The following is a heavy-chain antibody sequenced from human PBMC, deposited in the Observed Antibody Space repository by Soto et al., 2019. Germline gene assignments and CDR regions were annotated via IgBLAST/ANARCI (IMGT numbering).Heavy chain of an antibody. CDR1: GASISNGKW. J-gene: IGHJ4*02. CDR3: TRDGDYGYSLAY. D-gene: IGHD2-21*01. V-gene: IGHV4-4*02. CDR2: ISHSGSP. Sequence: QVQLQESGPGLVKPSETLTLTCVVSGASISNGKWWSWVRQPPGKGLEWIGEISHSGSPNYNPPLRSRFTIEVDKSKNQVSLKFSVTAADTAMYYCTRDGDYGYSLAYWGQGTLVTVSS.